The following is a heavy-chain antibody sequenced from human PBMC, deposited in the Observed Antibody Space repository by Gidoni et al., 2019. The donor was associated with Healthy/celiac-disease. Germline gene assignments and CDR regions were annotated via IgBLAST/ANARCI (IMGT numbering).Heavy chain of an antibody. CDR3: ARLPTIDCSGGSCYSSV. V-gene: IGHV1-2*02. Sequence: QVQLVQSGAWVKKPGASVKVSCKASGYTFTGYYMHWVRQAPGQGLEWMGWINPNSGGTNYAQKFQGRVTMTRDTSISTAYMELSRLRSDDTAVYYCARLPTIDCSGGSCYSSVWGQGTLVTVSS. CDR2: INPNSGGT. J-gene: IGHJ4*02. CDR1: GYTFTGYY. D-gene: IGHD2-15*01.